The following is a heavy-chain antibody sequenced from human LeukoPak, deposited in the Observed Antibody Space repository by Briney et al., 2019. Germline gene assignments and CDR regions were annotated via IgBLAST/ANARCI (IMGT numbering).Heavy chain of an antibody. CDR3: ASCDSSGYSHYYYGMDV. J-gene: IGHJ6*02. V-gene: IGHV1-2*02. Sequence: GASVKVSCKASGYTFTGYYMHWVRQAPGQGLEWMGWTNPNSGGTNYAQKFQGRVTMTRDTSISTAYMELSRLRSDDTAVYYCASCDSSGYSHYYYGMDVWGQGTTVTVSS. D-gene: IGHD3-22*01. CDR1: GYTFTGYY. CDR2: TNPNSGGT.